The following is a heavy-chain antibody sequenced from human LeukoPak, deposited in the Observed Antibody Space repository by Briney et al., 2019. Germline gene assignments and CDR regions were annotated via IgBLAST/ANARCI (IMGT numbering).Heavy chain of an antibody. CDR2: IHSSGGT. CDR3: AGAYYYGSGTYYNSDY. D-gene: IGHD3-10*01. Sequence: PSETLSLTCTVSGGSISSYYWSWIRQPAGKGLQWIGRIHSSGGTNYNPSLESRVTMSVDTSTNEFSLRLTSVTAADTAVYYCAGAYYYGSGTYYNSDYWGQGTLVTVSS. CDR1: GGSISSYY. V-gene: IGHV4-4*07. J-gene: IGHJ4*02.